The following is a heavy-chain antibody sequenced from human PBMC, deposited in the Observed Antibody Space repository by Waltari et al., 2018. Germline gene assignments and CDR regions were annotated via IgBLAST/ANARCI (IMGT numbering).Heavy chain of an antibody. V-gene: IGHV3-7*03. CDR3: VRGGGHDSGNRRLDP. CDR1: GFTFSSYW. J-gene: IGHJ5*02. CDR2: IRQEGSEI. D-gene: IGHD4-17*01. Sequence: EVQLVESGGGLVQPGGSLRLSCAASGFTFSSYWMNWVRQAPGKGLEWVANIRQEGSEIYHVDSVKGRFTSSRDNAKNSLYLQMTSLRAEDTAVYYCVRGGGHDSGNRRLDPWGQGTLVTVSS.